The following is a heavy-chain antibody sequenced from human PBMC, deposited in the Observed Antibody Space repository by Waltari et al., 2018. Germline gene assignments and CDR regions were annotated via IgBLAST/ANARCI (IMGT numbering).Heavy chain of an antibody. CDR2: INHSGST. J-gene: IGHJ6*02. CDR1: GGSFSGYY. D-gene: IGHD3-22*01. CDR3: ARVLSYYYDSSGYYFYYGMDV. V-gene: IGHV4-34*01. Sequence: QVQLQQWGAGLLKPSETLSLTCAVYGGSFSGYYWSWIRQPPGKGLEWIGEINHSGSTNHNPSLKSRVTISVDTSKNQFSLKLSSVTAADTAVYYCARVLSYYYDSSGYYFYYGMDVWGQGTTVTVSS.